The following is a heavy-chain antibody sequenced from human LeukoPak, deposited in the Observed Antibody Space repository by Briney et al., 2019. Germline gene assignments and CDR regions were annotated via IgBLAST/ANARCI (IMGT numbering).Heavy chain of an antibody. Sequence: SETLSLTCTVSGCSISSYCWSWIRQPPGKGLEWIGYIYYSGSNNYNPSLKSRVTISVDTSKNQFSLKLSSVTAADTAVYYCARVTAHIVVVTASDAFDIWGQGTMVTVSS. CDR3: ARVTAHIVVVTASDAFDI. V-gene: IGHV4-59*01. D-gene: IGHD2-21*02. J-gene: IGHJ3*02. CDR2: IYYSGSN. CDR1: GCSISSYC.